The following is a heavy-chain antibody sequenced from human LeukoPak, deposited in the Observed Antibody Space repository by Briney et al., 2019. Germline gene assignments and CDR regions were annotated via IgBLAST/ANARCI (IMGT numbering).Heavy chain of an antibody. CDR2: ISGSGGST. Sequence: GGCLRLSCEASGFTFSSYAMGWVRQAPGKGLERVSGISGSGGSTSYADSVKGRLTISRDNSRNTIYLQMNSLRVDDTAVYYCAKGVSTSWYNYFDRWRQGTLVTVSS. CDR1: GFTFSSYA. D-gene: IGHD6-13*01. CDR3: AKGVSTSWYNYFDR. J-gene: IGHJ5*02. V-gene: IGHV3-23*01.